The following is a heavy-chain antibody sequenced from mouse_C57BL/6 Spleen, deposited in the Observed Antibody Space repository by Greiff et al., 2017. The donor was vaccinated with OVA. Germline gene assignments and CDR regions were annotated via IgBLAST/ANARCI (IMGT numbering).Heavy chain of an antibody. D-gene: IGHD1-1*01. CDR2: INPNNGGT. CDR3: AREGEDYYGSSPGFAY. J-gene: IGHJ3*01. Sequence: EVQLQQSGPELVKPGASVKISCKASGYTFTDYYMNWVKQSHGKSLEWIGDINPNNGGTSYNQKFKGKATLTVDKSSSTAYMELRSLTSEDSVVYYGAREGEDYYGSSPGFAYWGQGTLVTVSA. V-gene: IGHV1-26*01. CDR1: GYTFTDYY.